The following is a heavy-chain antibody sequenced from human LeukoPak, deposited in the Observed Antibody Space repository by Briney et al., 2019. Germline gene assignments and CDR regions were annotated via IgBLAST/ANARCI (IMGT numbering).Heavy chain of an antibody. CDR3: ARVPDITARPCDT. Sequence: SETLSLTCAVYGGSFSGYYWTLIRQTPGKGLEWIGEISHTGLTGSNPSLRSRVTIFVDSSKKQFSLRMTSVTAADTGVYYCARVPDITARPCDTWGPGTLVTVSS. CDR1: GGSFSGYY. D-gene: IGHD1-1*01. V-gene: IGHV4-34*01. CDR2: ISHTGLT. J-gene: IGHJ5*02.